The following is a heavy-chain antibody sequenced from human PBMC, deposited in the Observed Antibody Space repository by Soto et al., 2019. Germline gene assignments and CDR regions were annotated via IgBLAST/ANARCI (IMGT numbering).Heavy chain of an antibody. CDR1: GGTFSTYA. D-gene: IGHD5-18*01. Sequence: QVQLVQSVAEVKKPGSSVKVSCKASGGTFSTYAISWVRQAPGQGLEWVGGIIPIFGTANYAQKFQGRVTITADESTSTAYMELSSLRSEDTAVYYCARAAYSYGTAYLSYYYGMDVWGQGTTVTVSS. CDR3: ARAAYSYGTAYLSYYYGMDV. V-gene: IGHV1-69*01. CDR2: IIPIFGTA. J-gene: IGHJ6*02.